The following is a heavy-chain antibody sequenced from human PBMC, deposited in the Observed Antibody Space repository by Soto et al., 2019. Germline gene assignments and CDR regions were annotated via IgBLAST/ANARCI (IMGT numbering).Heavy chain of an antibody. V-gene: IGHV1-69*12. CDR1: GGTFSSYG. Sequence: QVQLVQAGAEVKKPGSSVKVSCKASGGTFSSYGISWVRQAPGQGLEWMGGIIPICGTANYAQKFQGRVTSTADESTSTAYMELSSLRSQETAVYYCARAAQPRDYYYGIDVWGQGTTVTVSS. CDR3: ARAAQPRDYYYGIDV. J-gene: IGHJ6*02. CDR2: IIPICGTA.